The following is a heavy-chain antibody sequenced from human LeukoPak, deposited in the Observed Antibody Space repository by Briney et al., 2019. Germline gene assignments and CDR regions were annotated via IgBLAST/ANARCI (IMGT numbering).Heavy chain of an antibody. Sequence: PGRSLRLSCAASGFTFSSYMMQWVRQAPGKGLEWVSSISSDSTYVFYTDSLKGRFTVSRDNAKNSLYLQMNNLRAEDTAVYYCARRTAPDYWGQGTLVTVSS. CDR2: ISSDSTYV. CDR1: GFTFSSYM. CDR3: ARRTAPDY. J-gene: IGHJ4*02. V-gene: IGHV3-21*01. D-gene: IGHD1/OR15-1a*01.